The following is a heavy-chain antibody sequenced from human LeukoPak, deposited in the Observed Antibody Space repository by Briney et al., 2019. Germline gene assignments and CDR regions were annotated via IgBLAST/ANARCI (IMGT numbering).Heavy chain of an antibody. CDR3: AREGIAAAGHDY. J-gene: IGHJ4*02. V-gene: IGHV3-21*01. Sequence: PGGSLRLSCAASGFTFSSYSMNWVRQAPGKGREGVSSISSSSSYIYYADSVKGRFTISRDNAKNSLYLQMNSLRAEDTAVYYCAREGIAAAGHDYWGQGTLVTVSS. CDR2: ISSSSSYI. D-gene: IGHD6-13*01. CDR1: GFTFSSYS.